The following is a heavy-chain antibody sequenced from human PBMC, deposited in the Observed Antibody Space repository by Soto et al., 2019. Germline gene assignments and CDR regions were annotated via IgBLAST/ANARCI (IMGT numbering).Heavy chain of an antibody. J-gene: IGHJ6*02. CDR1: GFTFSSYW. Sequence: GGSLRLSCAASGFTFSSYWMYWVRQAPGKGLVWVSRINSDGSSTSYADSVKGRFTISRDNAKNTLYLQMNSLRAEDTAVYYCARDNIGYCSSTSCPTAYYYGMDVWGQGTTVTVSS. D-gene: IGHD2-2*01. CDR2: INSDGSST. CDR3: ARDNIGYCSSTSCPTAYYYGMDV. V-gene: IGHV3-74*01.